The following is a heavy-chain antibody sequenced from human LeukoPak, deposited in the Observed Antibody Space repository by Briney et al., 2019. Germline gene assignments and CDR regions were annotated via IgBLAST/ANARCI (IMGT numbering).Heavy chain of an antibody. D-gene: IGHD3-10*01. CDR3: ARALLPTSGAFDN. V-gene: IGHV3-21*04. Sequence: GGSLRLSCAASGFTFSSYSMNWVRQAPGKGLEWVSSISSSSYIYYADSVKGRFTISRDNAKNSLYLQMNSLRAEDTAIYYCARALLPTSGAFDNWGQGTMVTVSS. CDR1: GFTFSSYS. CDR2: ISSSSYI. J-gene: IGHJ3*02.